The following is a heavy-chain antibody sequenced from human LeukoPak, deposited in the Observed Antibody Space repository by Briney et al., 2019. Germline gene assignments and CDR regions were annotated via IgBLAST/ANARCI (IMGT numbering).Heavy chain of an antibody. V-gene: IGHV4-30-4*08. Sequence: PSQTLSLTCAVSGGSISSGDYYWSWIRQPPGKGLEWIGSIYYSGSTYYNPSLKSRVTISVDTSKNQFSLKLSSVTAADMAVYFCARQIPVFDDYSQEAFEFWGPGTMGTVSS. CDR2: IYYSGST. D-gene: IGHD4-11*01. CDR1: GGSISSGDYY. J-gene: IGHJ3*01. CDR3: ARQIPVFDDYSQEAFEF.